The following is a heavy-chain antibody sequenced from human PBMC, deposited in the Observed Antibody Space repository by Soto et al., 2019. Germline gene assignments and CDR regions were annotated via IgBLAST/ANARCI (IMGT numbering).Heavy chain of an antibody. D-gene: IGHD3-22*01. CDR2: ISYDGSNK. CDR3: ARDRPLKYYYDSSGPDAFDI. J-gene: IGHJ3*02. Sequence: RLSCAASGFTFSSYAMHWVRQAPGKGLEWVAVISYDGSNKYYADSVKGRFTISRDNSKNTLYLQMNSLRAEDTAVYYCARDRPLKYYYDSSGPDAFDIWGQGTMVTVSS. V-gene: IGHV3-30-3*01. CDR1: GFTFSSYA.